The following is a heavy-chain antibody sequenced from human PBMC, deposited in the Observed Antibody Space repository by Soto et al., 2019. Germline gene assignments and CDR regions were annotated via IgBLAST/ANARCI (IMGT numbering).Heavy chain of an antibody. CDR1: GYTCTGYY. CDR2: INPNSGGT. Sequence: ASVKVSCKASGYTCTGYYMHWVRHAPGQGLEGMGWINPNSGGTNYAQKFQGRVTMTRDTSISTAYMELSRLRSDDTAVYYCACSYYDFWSGSRPLYYYGMDVWGQGTTVTVSS. V-gene: IGHV1-2*02. D-gene: IGHD3-3*01. J-gene: IGHJ6*02. CDR3: ACSYYDFWSGSRPLYYYGMDV.